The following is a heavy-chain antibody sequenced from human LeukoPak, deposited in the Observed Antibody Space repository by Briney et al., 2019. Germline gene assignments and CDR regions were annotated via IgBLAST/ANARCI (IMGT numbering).Heavy chain of an antibody. CDR3: ARVSYDSSGYYYEQFDY. D-gene: IGHD3-22*01. Sequence: SQTLSLTCAISGDSVSSNSAAWNWIRQSPSRGLEWLGRTCYRSKWYNDYAVSVKSRITIIPDTSKNQFTLPLKAVTPEDTAVYYCARVSYDSSGYYYEQFDYWGQGTLVTVSS. CDR1: GDSVSSNSAA. V-gene: IGHV6-1*01. CDR2: TCYRSKWYN. J-gene: IGHJ4*02.